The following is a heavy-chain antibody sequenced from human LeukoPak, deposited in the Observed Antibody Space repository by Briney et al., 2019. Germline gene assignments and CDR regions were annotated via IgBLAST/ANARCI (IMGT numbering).Heavy chain of an antibody. CDR1: GGSISSSSYY. J-gene: IGHJ3*02. Sequence: SETLSLTCTVSGGSISSSSYYWGWIRQPPGKGLEWIGYIYYSGSTNYNPALKSRVTISVDTSKNQFSLKLSSVTAADTAVYYCARSPPYPGGGIWGQGTMVTVSS. CDR2: IYYSGST. V-gene: IGHV4-61*05. CDR3: ARSPPYPGGGI. D-gene: IGHD2-15*01.